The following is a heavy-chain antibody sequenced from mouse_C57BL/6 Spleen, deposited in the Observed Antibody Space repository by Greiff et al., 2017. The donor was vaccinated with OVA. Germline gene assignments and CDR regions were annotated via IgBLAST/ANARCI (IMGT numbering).Heavy chain of an antibody. Sequence: EVKLVESGGGLVKPGGSLKLSCAASGFTFSDYGMHWVRQAPEKGLEWVAYISSGSSTIYYADTVKGRFTISRDNAKNTLFLQMTSLRSEDTAMYYCAREGGVGTGGYYFDYWGQGTTLTVSS. J-gene: IGHJ2*01. D-gene: IGHD2-14*01. CDR3: AREGGVGTGGYYFDY. CDR1: GFTFSDYG. CDR2: ISSGSSTI. V-gene: IGHV5-17*01.